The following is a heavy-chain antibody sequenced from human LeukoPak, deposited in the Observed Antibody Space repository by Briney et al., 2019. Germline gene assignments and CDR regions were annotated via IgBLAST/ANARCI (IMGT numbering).Heavy chain of an antibody. V-gene: IGHV1-18*01. Sequence: EASVKVSCKASGYTFTSYGISWVRQAPGQGLEWMGWISAYNGNTNYAQKLQGRVTMTTDTSTSTAYMELRSLRSDDTAVYYCARGRNIELGYYYMDVWGKGTTVTVSS. D-gene: IGHD2/OR15-2a*01. CDR1: GYTFTSYG. CDR3: ARGRNIELGYYYMDV. CDR2: ISAYNGNT. J-gene: IGHJ6*03.